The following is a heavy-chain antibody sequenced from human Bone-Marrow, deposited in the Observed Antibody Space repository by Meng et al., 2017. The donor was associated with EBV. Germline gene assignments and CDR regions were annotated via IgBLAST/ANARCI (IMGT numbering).Heavy chain of an antibody. D-gene: IGHD3-10*01. CDR3: ASESGRGYTPDY. CDR2: LIPMLGAP. Sequence: QVEVVPFGGGVKKAGSPVESPRKTFGGTFSSDAISWVRQAPGQGLEWMGGLIPMLGAPNYAQKFQDRVTIIADKSMSIHYMELSSLRSDDTAVYYCASESGRGYTPDYWGRGTLVTVSS. V-gene: IGHV1-69*06. J-gene: IGHJ4*02. CDR1: GGTFSSDA.